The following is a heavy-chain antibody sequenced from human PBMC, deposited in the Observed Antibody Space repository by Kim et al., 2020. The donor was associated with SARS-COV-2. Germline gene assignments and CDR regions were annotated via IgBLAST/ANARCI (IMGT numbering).Heavy chain of an antibody. V-gene: IGHV4-34*01. CDR1: GGSFSGYY. J-gene: IGHJ4*02. CDR2: INHSGST. D-gene: IGHD6-13*01. CDR3: AARSWRGQGGY. Sequence: SETLSLTCAVYGGSFSGYYWSWIRQPPGKGLEWIGEINHSGSTNYNPSLKSRVTISVDTSKNQFSLKLSSVTAADTAVYYCAARSWRGQGGYWGQGTLVTVSS.